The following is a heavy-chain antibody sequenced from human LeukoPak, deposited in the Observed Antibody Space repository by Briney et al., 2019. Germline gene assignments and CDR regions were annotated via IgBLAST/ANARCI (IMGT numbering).Heavy chain of an antibody. CDR2: INHSGST. CDR1: GGSFSGYY. Sequence: SETLSLTCAVYGGSFSGYYWSWIRQPPGKGLEWIGEINHSGSTNYNPSLKSRVTISVDTSKNQFSLKLSSVTAADTAVYYCARLPGGKLLWFGELSAGYYFDYWGQGTLVTVSS. J-gene: IGHJ4*02. D-gene: IGHD3-10*01. V-gene: IGHV4-34*01. CDR3: ARLPGGKLLWFGELSAGYYFDY.